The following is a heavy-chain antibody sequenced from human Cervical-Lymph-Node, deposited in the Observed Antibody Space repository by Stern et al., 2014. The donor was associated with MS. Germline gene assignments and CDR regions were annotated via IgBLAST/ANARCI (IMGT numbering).Heavy chain of an antibody. J-gene: IGHJ6*02. CDR2: ISGYDGDT. D-gene: IGHD2-21*01. Sequence: QVQLVQSGADVKKPGASVKVSCKASSYTFSSYGIAWVRQAPGQGLEWMGRISGYDGDTNYAPKLQGRVTLTTDPSTRTAYMEIRSLRFDDTAVYYCARAYSDSYGLDVWGQGTTVTVSS. CDR1: SYTFSSYG. V-gene: IGHV1-18*04. CDR3: ARAYSDSYGLDV.